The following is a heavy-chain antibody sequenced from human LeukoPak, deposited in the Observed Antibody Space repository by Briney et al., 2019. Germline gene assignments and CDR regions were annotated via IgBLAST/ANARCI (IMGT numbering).Heavy chain of an antibody. CDR2: IYTSGST. D-gene: IGHD3-10*01. V-gene: IGHV4-4*07. CDR3: ARWYYYGSGSPWFDP. J-gene: IGHJ5*02. Sequence: SETLSLTCTVSGDSISGYYWSWIRQPAGKGLEWIGRIYTSGSTNYNPSLKSRVTMSVDTTKNQFSLKLSSVTAADTAVYYCARWYYYGSGSPWFDPWGQGTLVTVSS. CDR1: GDSISGYY.